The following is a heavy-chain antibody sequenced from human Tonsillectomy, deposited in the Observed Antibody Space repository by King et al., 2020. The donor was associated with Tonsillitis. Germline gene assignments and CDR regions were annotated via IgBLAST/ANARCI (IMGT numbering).Heavy chain of an antibody. CDR3: STFGYLFHSSDY. D-gene: IGHD3-16*01. CDR1: GFTFNNAW. J-gene: IGHJ4*02. Sequence: DVQLVESGGGLVRPGGSVRLSCAASGFTFNNAWMSWVRQAPGKGLEWVGLIKRKIDGGTTDYATPVKGRFTISRDDSKNTLYLQMNSLKTEDTAVYYWSTFGYLFHSSDYWGQGTLVSVSS. CDR2: IKRKIDGGTT. V-gene: IGHV3-15*01.